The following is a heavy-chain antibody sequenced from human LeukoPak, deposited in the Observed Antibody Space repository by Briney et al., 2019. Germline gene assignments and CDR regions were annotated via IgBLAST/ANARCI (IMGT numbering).Heavy chain of an antibody. CDR2: IIPIFGTA. J-gene: IGHJ4*02. Sequence: SVKVSCKASGYTFTSYYMHWVRQAPGQGLEWMGGIIPIFGTANYAQKFQGRVTITADESTSTAYMELSSLRSEDTAVYYCARDLTGGNDYWGQGTLVTVSS. D-gene: IGHD4-23*01. CDR1: GYTFTSYY. CDR3: ARDLTGGNDY. V-gene: IGHV1-69*13.